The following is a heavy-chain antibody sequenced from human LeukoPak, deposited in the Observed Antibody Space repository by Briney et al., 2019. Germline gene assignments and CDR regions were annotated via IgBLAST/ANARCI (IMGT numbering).Heavy chain of an antibody. V-gene: IGHV4-34*01. CDR2: INLGGST. CDR3: AKAGPLGGCSSTSCSPHYSY. Sequence: PSETLSLTCAVYGTSLSGYYWTWIRQTPGKGLEWIGEINLGGSTTYNPSLKRRVTTSQDTSKNQFSLRLKSVTAADTAVYYCAKAGPLGGCSSTSCSPHYSYWGQGNLVTVSS. D-gene: IGHD2-2*01. CDR1: GTSLSGYY. J-gene: IGHJ4*02.